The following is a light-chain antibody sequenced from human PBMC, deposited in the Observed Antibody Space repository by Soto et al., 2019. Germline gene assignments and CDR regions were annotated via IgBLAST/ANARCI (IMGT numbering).Light chain of an antibody. CDR1: QSLVYSDGNTS. CDR3: MQGTPWPPT. CDR2: KVS. J-gene: IGKJ1*01. V-gene: IGKV2-30*01. Sequence: DVVMTQSPLSLPVTLGQPASISCRSSQSLVYSDGNTSLNWFHQRPGQSPRRLIYKVSNRDSGVPDRFSGSGSGTDFTLKISRVEAEDVGVYYCMQGTPWPPTFGQGTKVQIK.